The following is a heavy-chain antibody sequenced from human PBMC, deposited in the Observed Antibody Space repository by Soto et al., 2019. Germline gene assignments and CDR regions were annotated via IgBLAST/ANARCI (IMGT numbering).Heavy chain of an antibody. CDR2: INAGNGNT. CDR1: GYTLTRYS. J-gene: IGHJ4*02. V-gene: IGHV1-3*01. D-gene: IGHD4-17*01. CDR3: ARVFGTYGDSDSLDY. Sequence: ASVKVSCKASGYTLTRYSIHWVRQAPGQRLEWMGWINAGNGNTKYSQKFQGRVTITRDTSASTAYMELSSLRSEDTAVYYCARVFGTYGDSDSLDYWGQGTLVTVS.